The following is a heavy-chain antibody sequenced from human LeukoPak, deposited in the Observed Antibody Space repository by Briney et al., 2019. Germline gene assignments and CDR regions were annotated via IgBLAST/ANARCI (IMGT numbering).Heavy chain of an antibody. CDR1: GYTFTSYG. CDR3: ARARTIIAARSLDY. J-gene: IGHJ4*02. Sequence: ASVKVSCKASGYTFTSYGISWVRQAPGQGLEWMGWISAYNGNTNYAQKLQGRVTMTTDTSTSTAYMELSSLRSEDTAVYYCARARTIIAARSLDYWGQGTLVTVSS. CDR2: ISAYNGNT. D-gene: IGHD6-6*01. V-gene: IGHV1-18*01.